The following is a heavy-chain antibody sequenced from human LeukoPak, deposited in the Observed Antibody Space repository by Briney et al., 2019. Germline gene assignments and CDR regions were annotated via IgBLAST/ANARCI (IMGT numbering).Heavy chain of an antibody. J-gene: IGHJ3*02. CDR2: FDPEDGET. D-gene: IGHD3-16*01. V-gene: IGHV1-24*01. CDR1: GGTFSSYA. Sequence: GASVKVSCKASGGTFSSYAISWVRQAPGQGLEWMGGFDPEDGETIYAQKFQGRVTMTEDTSTDTAYMELSSLRSEDTAVYYCATDPQSYDYVWGSYSKGAFDIWGQGTMVTVSS. CDR3: ATDPQSYDYVWGSYSKGAFDI.